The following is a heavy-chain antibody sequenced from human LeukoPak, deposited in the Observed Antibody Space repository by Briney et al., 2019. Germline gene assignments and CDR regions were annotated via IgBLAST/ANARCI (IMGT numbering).Heavy chain of an antibody. CDR1: GFTFTDYT. V-gene: IGHV3-21*01. Sequence: GESLRLSCAASGFTFTDYTLNWVRQAPGKGLEWVSSISASGDHIYYADSMKGRFTISRDNAKNSLYLQMNSLRAEDTAVYYCAKEESGPFFDYWGQGTLVTVSS. J-gene: IGHJ4*02. CDR3: AKEESGPFFDY. CDR2: ISASGDHI. D-gene: IGHD3-3*01.